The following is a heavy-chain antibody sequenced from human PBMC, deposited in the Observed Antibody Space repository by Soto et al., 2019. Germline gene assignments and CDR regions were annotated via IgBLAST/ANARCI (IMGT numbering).Heavy chain of an antibody. D-gene: IGHD6-19*01. CDR3: AKAVAGYSSVSFDP. V-gene: IGHV3-9*01. Sequence: PGGSLRLSCADSGFTFDDYAMHWVRQAPGKGLEWVSGISWNSGSIGYADSVKGRFTISRDNAKNSLYLQMNSLRAEDTALYYCAKAVAGYSSVSFDPWGQGTLVTFSS. CDR2: ISWNSGSI. J-gene: IGHJ5*02. CDR1: GFTFDDYA.